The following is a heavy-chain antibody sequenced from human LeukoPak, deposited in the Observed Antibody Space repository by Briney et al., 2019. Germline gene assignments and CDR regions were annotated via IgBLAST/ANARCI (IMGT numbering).Heavy chain of an antibody. CDR1: GDSVSSNSAA. V-gene: IGHV6-1*01. Sequence: SQTLSLTFAISGDSVSSNSAAWNWIRQSPSRGLEWLGSTYYRSKWYNDYAVFVKSRITINPDTSKNPFSLQLTSVTPEDTAVYYCARDPRRVRSSGWYFDYWGQGTLVTVSS. CDR3: ARDPRRVRSSGWYFDY. J-gene: IGHJ4*02. D-gene: IGHD6-19*01. CDR2: TYYRSKWYN.